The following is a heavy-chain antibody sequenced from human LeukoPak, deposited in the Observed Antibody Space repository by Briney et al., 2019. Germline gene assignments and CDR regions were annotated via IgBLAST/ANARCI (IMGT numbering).Heavy chain of an antibody. CDR2: IYHSGST. CDR3: ARHYDSSGYYWGYYFDY. D-gene: IGHD3-22*01. CDR1: GGSISSRNW. Sequence: SETLSLTCAVSGGSISSRNWWSWVRQPPGKGLEWIGEIYHSGSTNYNPSLKTRVTISVDKSKNQFSLKLSPVTAADTAVYYCARHYDSSGYYWGYYFDYWGQGTLVTVSS. J-gene: IGHJ4*02. V-gene: IGHV4-4*02.